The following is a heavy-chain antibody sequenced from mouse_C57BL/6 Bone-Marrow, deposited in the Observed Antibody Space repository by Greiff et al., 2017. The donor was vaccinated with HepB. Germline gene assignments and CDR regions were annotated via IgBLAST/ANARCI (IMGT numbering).Heavy chain of an antibody. Sequence: EVQLVESGGGLVQPGGSLKLSCAASGFTFSNYCMSWVRQTPDKRLEWVANISSGGGYTYYPDSVKGRFTISRDNAKNTLCLQMSRLKSEDTAMYYSARHRQLRDVYYMDYWGQGTTLTVSS. V-gene: IGHV5-6*01. CDR1: GFTFSNYC. J-gene: IGHJ2*01. D-gene: IGHD3-2*02. CDR3: ARHRQLRDVYYMDY. CDR2: ISSGGGYT.